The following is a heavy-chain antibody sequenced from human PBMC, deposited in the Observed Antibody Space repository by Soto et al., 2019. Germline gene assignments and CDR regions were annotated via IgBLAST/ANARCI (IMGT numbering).Heavy chain of an antibody. D-gene: IGHD6-13*01. J-gene: IGHJ5*02. Sequence: QIQLVQSGAEVKKPGASVKVSCKASGYTFTSYGISWVRQAPGQGLEWMGWISAYNGNTNYAQKLQGRVTMTTDTSTSTAYMELRSLRSDDTAVYYCARNPSFIAAAGTSWFDPWGQGTLVTVSS. CDR1: GYTFTSYG. V-gene: IGHV1-18*01. CDR3: ARNPSFIAAAGTSWFDP. CDR2: ISAYNGNT.